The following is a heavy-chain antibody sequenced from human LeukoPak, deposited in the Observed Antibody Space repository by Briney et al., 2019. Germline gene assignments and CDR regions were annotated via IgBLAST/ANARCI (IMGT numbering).Heavy chain of an antibody. CDR1: GYTFTSYY. CDR2: INPSGGST. Sequence: ASVKVSCKASGYTFTSYYMHWVRQAPGQGLEWMGIINPSGGSTSYAQKFQGRVAMTRDMSTSTVYMELSSLRSEDTAVYYCARDLRNSYAFDIWGQGTMVTVSS. CDR3: ARDLRNSYAFDI. D-gene: IGHD1-14*01. J-gene: IGHJ3*02. V-gene: IGHV1-46*01.